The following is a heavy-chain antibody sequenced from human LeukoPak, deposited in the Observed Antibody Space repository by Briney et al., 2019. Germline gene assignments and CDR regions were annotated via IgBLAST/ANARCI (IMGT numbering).Heavy chain of an antibody. CDR2: FDPEDGET. Sequence: ASVKVSCKVSGYTLTELSMHWVRQAPGKGLEWMGGFDPEDGETIYAQKFQGRVTMTDDTSTDTAYMELSSLRSEDTAVYYCATLAGSSSLGYYYYYMDVWGKGTTVTVSS. J-gene: IGHJ6*03. V-gene: IGHV1-24*01. D-gene: IGHD6-6*01. CDR3: ATLAGSSSLGYYYYYMDV. CDR1: GYTLTELS.